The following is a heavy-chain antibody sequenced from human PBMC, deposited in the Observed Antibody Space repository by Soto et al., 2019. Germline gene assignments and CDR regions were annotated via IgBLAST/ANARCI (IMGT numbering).Heavy chain of an antibody. D-gene: IGHD1-26*01. V-gene: IGHV3-23*01. J-gene: IGHJ4*02. CDR2: ISASGTVT. CDR3: AKGFGSNWREGADH. Sequence: EVQLLESGGGLVQPGGSLRLSCAASGFIFNTCAMSWVRQAPGKGLEWVSSISASGTVTYSADSVKGRFTLSRDTSKTTLFLQMNSLRVEDTAVYYCAKGFGSNWREGADHWGQGTLVTVSS. CDR1: GFIFNTCA.